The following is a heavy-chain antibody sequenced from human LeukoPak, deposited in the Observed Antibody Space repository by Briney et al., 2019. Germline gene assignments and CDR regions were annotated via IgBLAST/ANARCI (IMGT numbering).Heavy chain of an antibody. CDR1: GASISSFH. D-gene: IGHD6-6*01. V-gene: IGHV4-59*08. J-gene: IGHJ5*02. CDR3: ARLYEYSSSSVAWFDP. CDR2: IFNGGSP. Sequence: KSSETLSLTCTVSGASISSFHWSWIRQSPGKGLEWIGNIFNGGSPNNNPSLRSRVTMSVDTSKNQFPLKLSSVTAADTAVYYCARLYEYSSSSVAWFDPWGQGTLVTVSS.